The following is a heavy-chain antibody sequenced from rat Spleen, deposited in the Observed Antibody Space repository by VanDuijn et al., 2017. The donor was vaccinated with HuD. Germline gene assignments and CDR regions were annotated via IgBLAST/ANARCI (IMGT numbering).Heavy chain of an antibody. D-gene: IGHD1-9*01. Sequence: QVQVKESGPGLVQPSETLSLTCTVSGFSLTKHSVSWVCQSSEKGPEWMGRIWYDGDTAYNSPLKSRLSISRDTSKNQVFLKMNSLQTDDTGTYYCTRETMGVTPLIDYWGQGVMVTVSS. CDR1: GFSLTKHS. CDR3: TRETMGVTPLIDY. J-gene: IGHJ2*01. CDR2: IWYDGDT. V-gene: IGHV2-34*01.